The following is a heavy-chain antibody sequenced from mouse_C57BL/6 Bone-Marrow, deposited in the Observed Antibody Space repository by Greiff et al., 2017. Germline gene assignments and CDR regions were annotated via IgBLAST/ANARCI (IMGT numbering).Heavy chain of an antibody. CDR2: ISNGGGST. V-gene: IGHV5-12*01. Sequence: EVMLVASGGGLVQPGGSLKLSCAASGFTFSDYYMYWVRQTPEKRLEWVAYISNGGGSTYYPDTVKGRFTISRDNAKNTLYLQMSRLKSEDTAMYYCASDGYYGGAMDYWGQGTSVTVSS. J-gene: IGHJ4*01. CDR1: GFTFSDYY. D-gene: IGHD2-3*01. CDR3: ASDGYYGGAMDY.